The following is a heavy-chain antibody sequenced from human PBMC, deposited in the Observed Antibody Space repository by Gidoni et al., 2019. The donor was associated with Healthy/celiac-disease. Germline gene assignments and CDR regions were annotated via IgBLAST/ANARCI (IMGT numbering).Heavy chain of an antibody. CDR2: ISSNGGST. CDR3: VKDGDSSSWYGRGGEYYFDY. V-gene: IGHV3-64D*08. Sequence: EVQLVESGGGLVQPGGSLRLSCSASGFPFSSSAMPWVRQAPGKGLEYVSAISSNGGSTYYADSVKGRFTISRDNSKNTLYLQMSSLRAEDTAVYYCVKDGDSSSWYGRGGEYYFDYWGQGTLVTVSS. D-gene: IGHD6-13*01. J-gene: IGHJ4*02. CDR1: GFPFSSSA.